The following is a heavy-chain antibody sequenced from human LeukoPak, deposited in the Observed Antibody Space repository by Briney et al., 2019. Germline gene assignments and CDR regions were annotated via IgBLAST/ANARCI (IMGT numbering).Heavy chain of an antibody. D-gene: IGHD2-15*01. J-gene: IGHJ6*02. Sequence: GGSLRLPCAASGFTFSSYWMSWVRQAPGKGLEWVANIKQDGSEKYYVDSVKGRFTISRDNAKNSLYLQMNSLRAEDTAVYYCARDEVVVVAATRNYYYGMDVWGQGTTVTVSS. CDR3: ARDEVVVVAATRNYYYGMDV. CDR1: GFTFSSYW. V-gene: IGHV3-7*01. CDR2: IKQDGSEK.